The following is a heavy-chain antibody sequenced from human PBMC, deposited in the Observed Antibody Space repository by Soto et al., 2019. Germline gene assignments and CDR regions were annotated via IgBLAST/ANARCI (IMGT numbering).Heavy chain of an antibody. Sequence: SSETLSLTCTVSGGSVSSGSYYWSWIRQPPGKGLEWIGYIYYSGSTNYNPSLKSRVTISVDTSKNQFSLKLSSVTAADTAVYYCARDSNYYDSSGPLGGYDHWGQGTLVTVAS. CDR3: ARDSNYYDSSGPLGGYDH. D-gene: IGHD3-22*01. J-gene: IGHJ4*02. CDR2: IYYSGST. CDR1: GGSVSSGSYY. V-gene: IGHV4-61*01.